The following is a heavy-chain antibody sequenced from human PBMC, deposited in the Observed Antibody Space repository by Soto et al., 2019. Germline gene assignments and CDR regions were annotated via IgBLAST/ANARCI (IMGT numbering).Heavy chain of an antibody. CDR2: ISSSGST. D-gene: IGHD5-18*01. CDR1: GLSISNYY. V-gene: IGHV4-4*07. CDR3: ASEGTAMKLHY. Sequence: SETLSLTCTVSGLSISNYYWTWIRQPAGQGLEWIGRISSSGSTNYNPSLRGRVTMSVDTSKNLFSLKLSSVTAADTALYYCASEGTAMKLHYWGQGTLVTVSS. J-gene: IGHJ4*02.